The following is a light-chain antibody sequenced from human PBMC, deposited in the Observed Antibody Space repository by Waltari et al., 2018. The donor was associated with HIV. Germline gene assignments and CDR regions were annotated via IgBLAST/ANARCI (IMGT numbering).Light chain of an antibody. V-gene: IGLV1-40*01. Sequence: QSVLTQPPSLSGAPGQTVTISCTGTSSNIGADYHVHWYQQLPGTAPKLLISGNTIRPSGVPDRFSGSKSGTSASLAITGLQADDEADYYCQSYDSSLSAWVFGGGTKLTVL. CDR3: QSYDSSLSAWV. J-gene: IGLJ3*02. CDR2: GNT. CDR1: SSNIGADYH.